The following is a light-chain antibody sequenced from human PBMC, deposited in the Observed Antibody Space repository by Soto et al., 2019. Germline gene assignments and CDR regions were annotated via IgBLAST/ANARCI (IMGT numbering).Light chain of an antibody. J-gene: IGLJ1*01. CDR1: SRNIGYYNY. CDR2: DVN. CDR3: CSYAGSYTYV. V-gene: IGLV2-11*01. Sequence: QSALTQPRSVSGSPGQSVTISCTGTSRNIGYYNYVSWYQQNPGKAPKLIISDVNKRPSGVPDRFSASKSGSAAYLTISGLQAEAEADYYCCSYAGSYTYVFGGGTKVTVL.